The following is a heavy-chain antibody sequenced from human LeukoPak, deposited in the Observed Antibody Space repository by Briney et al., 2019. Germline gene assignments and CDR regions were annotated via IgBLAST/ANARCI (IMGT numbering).Heavy chain of an antibody. Sequence: SQTLSLTCTVSGGSISSGSYYWSWIRQPAGKGLEWIGRIYTSGSTNYNPSLKSRVTISVDTSKNQFSLKLSSVTAADTAVYYCARGGELSNDYWGQGNLVTVSS. D-gene: IGHD1-26*01. V-gene: IGHV4-61*02. CDR3: ARGGELSNDY. CDR2: IYTSGST. J-gene: IGHJ4*02. CDR1: GGSISSGSYY.